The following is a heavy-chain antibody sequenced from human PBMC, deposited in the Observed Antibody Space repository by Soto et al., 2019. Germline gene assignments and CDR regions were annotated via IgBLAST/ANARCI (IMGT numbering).Heavy chain of an antibody. CDR1: GYTFTSYG. J-gene: IGHJ3*02. V-gene: IGHV1-18*01. Sequence: QVQLVQSGAEVKKPGASVKVSCKASGYTFTSYGISWVRQAPGQGLEWMGWISAYNGNTNYAQKLQGRVTMTTDTSTSTAYRELRSLTSDDTAVYYCARSIIGYCSGGSCYAYFDIWGQGTMVTVSS. D-gene: IGHD2-15*01. CDR2: ISAYNGNT. CDR3: ARSIIGYCSGGSCYAYFDI.